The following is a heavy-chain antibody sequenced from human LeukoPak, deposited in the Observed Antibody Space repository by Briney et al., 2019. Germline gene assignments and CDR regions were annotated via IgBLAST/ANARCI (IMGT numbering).Heavy chain of an antibody. V-gene: IGHV3-7*01. CDR1: GFTFSSYW. CDR3: ARELDY. J-gene: IGHJ4*02. CDR2: IKLDVSET. Sequence: GGSLRLSCAASGFTFSSYWMTWVRQAPGKGLEWVANIKLDVSETYYVDSVRGRFTISRDNTKNSLYLQMDSLRAEDTAVYYCARELDYWGQGTLVTVSS.